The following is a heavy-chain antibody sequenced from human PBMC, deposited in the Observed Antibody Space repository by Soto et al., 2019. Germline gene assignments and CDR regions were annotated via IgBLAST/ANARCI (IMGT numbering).Heavy chain of an antibody. CDR1: GYTFTSYA. J-gene: IGHJ4*02. V-gene: IGHV1-3*01. Sequence: QVQLVQSGAEVKKPGASVKVSCKASGYTFTSYAMHWVRQAPGQRLEWMGWINAGNGNTKNSQKFQGRVTITRDTSASTAYMKLSSLTSEDTAVYFCARDLQADYWGEGTLVTVSS. CDR2: INAGNGNT. CDR3: ARDLQADY.